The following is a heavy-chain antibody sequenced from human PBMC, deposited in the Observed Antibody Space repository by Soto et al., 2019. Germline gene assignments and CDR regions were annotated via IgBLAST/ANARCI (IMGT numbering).Heavy chain of an antibody. V-gene: IGHV3-48*03. Sequence: GGSLRLSCAASGFTFSSYEMNWVRQAPGKGLEWVSYISSSGSTIYYADSVEGRFTISRDNAKNSLYLQMNSLRAEDTAVYYCARGLAARPIWFDPWGQGTLVTVSS. CDR1: GFTFSSYE. D-gene: IGHD6-6*01. CDR2: ISSSGSTI. CDR3: ARGLAARPIWFDP. J-gene: IGHJ5*02.